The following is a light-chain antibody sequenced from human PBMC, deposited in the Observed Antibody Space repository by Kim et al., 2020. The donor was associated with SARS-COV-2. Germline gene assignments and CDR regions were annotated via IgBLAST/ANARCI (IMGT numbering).Light chain of an antibody. CDR2: DVT. CDR1: SSDVGGYNY. CDR3: SSYTSSSPCV. V-gene: IGLV2-14*03. J-gene: IGLJ1*01. Sequence: QSVVTQPASVSGSPGQSITISCTGTSSDVGGYNYVSWYQQHPGKAPKLIIHDVTNRPSGISNRFSGSKSGNTASLTISGLQAEDEADYYCSSYTSSSPCVFGSGTKVTVL.